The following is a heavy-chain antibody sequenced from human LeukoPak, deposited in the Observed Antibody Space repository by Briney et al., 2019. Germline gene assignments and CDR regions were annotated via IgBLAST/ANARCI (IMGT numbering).Heavy chain of an antibody. CDR3: ARWVSSYYYMDV. CDR1: GFPFSSYS. J-gene: IGHJ6*03. V-gene: IGHV3-21*01. D-gene: IGHD2/OR15-2a*01. CDR2: ISSSSSYI. Sequence: GGSLRLSCAASGFPFSSYSMSWVRQSPGKGLEWVSSISSSSSYIYYADSVKGRFTISRDNAKNSLYLQMNSQRAEDTAVYYCARWVSSYYYMDVWGKGTTVTVSS.